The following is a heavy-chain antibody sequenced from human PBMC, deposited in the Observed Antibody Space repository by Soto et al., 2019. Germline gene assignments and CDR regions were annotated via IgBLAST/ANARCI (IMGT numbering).Heavy chain of an antibody. Sequence: QVQLQESGPGLVKPSETLSLTCTVSGGSISSYYWSWIRQPPGKGLEWIGYIYYSGSTNYNPSLNSRVTLSVDTSKNQFALKLSSVTAADTAVYYCARRYGASFDEWGRGPLVTVSS. CDR1: GGSISSYY. V-gene: IGHV4-59*01. D-gene: IGHD4-17*01. J-gene: IGHJ4*02. CDR2: IYYSGST. CDR3: ARRYGASFDE.